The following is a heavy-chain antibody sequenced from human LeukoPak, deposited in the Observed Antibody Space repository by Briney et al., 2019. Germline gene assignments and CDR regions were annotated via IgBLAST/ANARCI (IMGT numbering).Heavy chain of an antibody. CDR3: ARPSLGRDSSGWYPIAY. J-gene: IGHJ4*02. Sequence: GGSLRLSCAASGFTFSSYSMNWVRQAPGKGLEWMGIIYPGDSDTRYSPSFQGQVTISADKSISTAYLQWSSLKASDTAMYYCARPSLGRDSSGWYPIAYWGQGTLVTVSS. CDR1: GFTFSSYS. CDR2: IYPGDSDT. V-gene: IGHV5-51*01. D-gene: IGHD6-19*01.